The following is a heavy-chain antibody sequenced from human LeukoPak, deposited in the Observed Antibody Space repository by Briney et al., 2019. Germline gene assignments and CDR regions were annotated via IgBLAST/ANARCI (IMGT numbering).Heavy chain of an antibody. D-gene: IGHD3-16*01. V-gene: IGHV3-48*03. CDR2: ISSSGSTI. CDR1: GFTFSSYE. J-gene: IGHJ4*02. Sequence: GSLRLSCATSGFTFSSYEMNWVRQAPGKGLEWVSCISSSGSTIYYADSVKGRFTISRDNAKNSLYLQMNSLRAEDTAVYYCAVLYDYAWGRYNFDSWGQRTLATVSS. CDR3: AVLYDYAWGRYNFDS.